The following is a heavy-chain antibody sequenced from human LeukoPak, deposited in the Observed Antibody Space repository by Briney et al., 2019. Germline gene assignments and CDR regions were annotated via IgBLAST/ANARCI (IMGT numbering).Heavy chain of an antibody. CDR2: IRYDGSEK. J-gene: IGHJ4*02. CDR1: GFTFNNYW. CDR3: AKDIGRQWLAYYFDY. Sequence: PGGSLRLSCEASGFTFNNYWMSWVRQAPGKGLEWVANIRYDGSEKYYVDSVKGRFTISRDNAKNSLYLQMNSLRAEDTALYYCAKDIGRQWLAYYFDYWGQGTLVTVSS. V-gene: IGHV3-7*03. D-gene: IGHD6-19*01.